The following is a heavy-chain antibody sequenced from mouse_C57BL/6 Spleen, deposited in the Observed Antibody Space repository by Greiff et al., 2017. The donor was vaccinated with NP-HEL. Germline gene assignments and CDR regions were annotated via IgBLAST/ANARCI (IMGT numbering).Heavy chain of an antibody. Sequence: EVKLQESGAELVRPGASVKLSCTASGFNIKDDYMHWVKQRPEQGLEWIGWIDPENGDTEYASKFQGKATITADTSSNTAYLQLSSLTSEDTAVYYCTRRYYSNYWGQGTTLTVSS. CDR3: TRRYYSNY. D-gene: IGHD2-5*01. CDR1: GFNIKDDY. CDR2: IDPENGDT. J-gene: IGHJ2*01. V-gene: IGHV14-4*01.